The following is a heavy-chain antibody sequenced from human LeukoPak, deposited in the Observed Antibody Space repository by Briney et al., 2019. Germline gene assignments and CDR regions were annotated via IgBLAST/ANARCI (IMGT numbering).Heavy chain of an antibody. CDR3: ARGGHLSSGPFDY. D-gene: IGHD6-19*01. CDR1: GGSISSYY. CDR2: IYYSGST. J-gene: IGHJ4*02. V-gene: IGHV4-59*01. Sequence: PSETLSLTCTVSGGSISSYYWSWIRQPPGKGLEWIGYIYYSGSTNYNPSLKSRVTISVDTSKNQFSLKLSSVTAADTAVYYCARGGHLSSGPFDYWGQGTLVTVSS.